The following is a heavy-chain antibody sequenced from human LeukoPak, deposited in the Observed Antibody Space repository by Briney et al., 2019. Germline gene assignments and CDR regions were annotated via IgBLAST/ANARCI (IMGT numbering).Heavy chain of an antibody. Sequence: PGGSLRLSCAASGFTFSSYAMSWVRQAPGKGLEWVSAISGSGGSTYYADSVKGRFTISRDNSKNTLYLRMNSLRAEDTAVYYCAKRTGYSSGCLGYWGQGTLVTVSS. CDR3: AKRTGYSSGCLGY. D-gene: IGHD6-19*01. CDR1: GFTFSSYA. CDR2: ISGSGGST. V-gene: IGHV3-23*01. J-gene: IGHJ4*02.